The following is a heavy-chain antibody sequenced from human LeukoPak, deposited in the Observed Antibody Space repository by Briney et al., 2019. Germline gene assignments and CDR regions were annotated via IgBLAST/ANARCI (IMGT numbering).Heavy chain of an antibody. V-gene: IGHV3-21*01. CDR3: ARGLSSGWYYGPDY. CDR2: ISTTSSYI. J-gene: IGHJ4*02. CDR1: GFTLSVYT. Sequence: GGSLRLSCAASGFTLSVYTMNWVRQAPGKGLEWVSCISTTSSYIYYADSVKGRFTISRDNAKNSLYLQMNSLRAEDTAVYYCARGLSSGWYYGPDYWGQGTLVTVSS. D-gene: IGHD6-19*01.